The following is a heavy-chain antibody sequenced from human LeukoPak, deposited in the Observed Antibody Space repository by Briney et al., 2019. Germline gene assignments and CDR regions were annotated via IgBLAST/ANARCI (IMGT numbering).Heavy chain of an antibody. J-gene: IGHJ4*02. CDR1: GFTFSNAW. V-gene: IGHV3-15*01. CDR3: TTVEGGLFDY. Sequence: PGGSLRLSCAASGFTFSNAWMSWVRQAPGKGLEWVGRIKSKTDGWTTDYAARGKGRFTIARDESKNTLYLQMNSLKTEDTAVYYCTTVEGGLFDYWGQGTLVTVSS. CDR2: IKSKTDGWTT. D-gene: IGHD1-26*01.